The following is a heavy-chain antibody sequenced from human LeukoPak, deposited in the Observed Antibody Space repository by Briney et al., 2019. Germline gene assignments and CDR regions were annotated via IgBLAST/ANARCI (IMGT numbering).Heavy chain of an antibody. CDR2: IWYDGSNK. D-gene: IGHD3-22*01. V-gene: IGHV3-30*19. Sequence: GRSLRLSCAASGFTFSSYGMHWVRQAPGKGLEWVAVIWYDGSNKYYADSVKGRFTISRDNSKNTLYLQMNSLRAEDTAVYYCARASGQYYYDSSGYLDYWGQGTLVTVSS. J-gene: IGHJ4*02. CDR1: GFTFSSYG. CDR3: ARASGQYYYDSSGYLDY.